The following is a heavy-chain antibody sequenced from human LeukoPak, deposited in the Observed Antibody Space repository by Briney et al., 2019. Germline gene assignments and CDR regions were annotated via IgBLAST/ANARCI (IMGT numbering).Heavy chain of an antibody. V-gene: IGHV1-18*01. Sequence: ASVKVSCKTSGYTFTHYVISWVRQAPGQGLEWMGRISPYNGNTKYAQKLQGRVTMTTDTSTSTAYMELRSLRSDDTAVYYCAKKPFNGGLQVAASYYYYYYMDVWGKGTTVTVSS. J-gene: IGHJ6*03. CDR3: AKKPFNGGLQVAASYYYYYYMDV. D-gene: IGHD6-6*01. CDR1: GYTFTHYV. CDR2: ISPYNGNT.